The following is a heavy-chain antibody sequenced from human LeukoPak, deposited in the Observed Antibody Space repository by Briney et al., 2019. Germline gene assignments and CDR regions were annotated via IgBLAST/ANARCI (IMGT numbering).Heavy chain of an antibody. CDR3: AKEYLSGFDP. CDR2: ISHDGNNK. Sequence: GGSLRLSCAASAFTFSSYARPWFRQAPDKGLEGVAIISHDGNNKYYADSVKGRFTISRDNSKNTLYLQMNSLRAEDTAVYYCAKEYLSGFDPWGQGTLVTVSS. J-gene: IGHJ5*02. D-gene: IGHD1-14*01. CDR1: AFTFSSYA. V-gene: IGHV3-30*18.